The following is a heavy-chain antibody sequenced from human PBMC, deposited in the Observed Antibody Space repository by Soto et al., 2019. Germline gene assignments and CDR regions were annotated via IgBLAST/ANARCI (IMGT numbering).Heavy chain of an antibody. J-gene: IGHJ4*02. V-gene: IGHV5-51*01. CDR3: ARHVGPDILPGYYIY. D-gene: IGHD3-9*01. Sequence: PGESLKISCKGSGYSFTSYWIGWVRQMPGKGLEWMGIIYPGDSDTRYSPSFQGQVTISADKSISTAYLQWSSLKASDTAMYYCARHVGPDILPGYYIYWGQGTLVPVSS. CDR1: GYSFTSYW. CDR2: IYPGDSDT.